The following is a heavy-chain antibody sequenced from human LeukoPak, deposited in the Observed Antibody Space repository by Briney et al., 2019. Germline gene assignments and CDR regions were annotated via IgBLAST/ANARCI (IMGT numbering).Heavy chain of an antibody. D-gene: IGHD3-3*01. CDR3: ARERGITIFGVVIEYFDY. J-gene: IGHJ4*02. CDR1: GGSISSGGYY. V-gene: IGHV4-31*03. CDR2: IYYSGST. Sequence: SETLSLTCTVSGGSISSGGYYWSWIRQHPGKGLEWIGHIYYSGSTYYNPSLKSRVTISVDTSKNQFSLKLSSVTAADTAVYYCARERGITIFGVVIEYFDYWGQGTLVTVSS.